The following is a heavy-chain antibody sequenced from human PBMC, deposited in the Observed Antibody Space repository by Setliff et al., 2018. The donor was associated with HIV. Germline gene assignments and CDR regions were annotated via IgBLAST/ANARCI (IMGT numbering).Heavy chain of an antibody. CDR3: ARHVGISIGGTRGDFDC. J-gene: IGHJ4*02. CDR2: IFSSGST. D-gene: IGHD6-13*01. Sequence: PSETLSLTCTVSSGSINNFYWSWIRQPPGKGLEWIGYIFSSGSTNYNPSLKSRVTISVDTSKNQFSLRLSSVTAADTAMYYCARHVGISIGGTRGDFDCWGQGTLVTVSS. V-gene: IGHV4-4*09. CDR1: SGSINNFY.